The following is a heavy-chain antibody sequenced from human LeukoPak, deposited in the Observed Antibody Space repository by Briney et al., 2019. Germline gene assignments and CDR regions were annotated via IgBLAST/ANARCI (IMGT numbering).Heavy chain of an antibody. D-gene: IGHD4-23*01. CDR2: MNPNSGNT. J-gene: IGHJ2*01. V-gene: IGHV1-8*01. CDR3: ARALTPDPRLYGGNSDFDY. Sequence: GASVKVSCKASGYTFTSYDINWVRQATGQGLEWMGWMNPNSGNTGYAQKFQGRVTMTRNTSISTAYMELSSLRSEDTAVYYCARALTPDPRLYGGNSDFDYWGRGTLVTVSS. CDR1: GYTFTSYD.